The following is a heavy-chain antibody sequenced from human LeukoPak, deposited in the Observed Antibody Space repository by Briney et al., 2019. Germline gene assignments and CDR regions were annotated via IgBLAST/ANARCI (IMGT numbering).Heavy chain of an antibody. CDR2: ISYDGSNK. Sequence: GRSLRLSCAASGFSFSSYAMHWVRQAPGKGLEWVAVISYDGSNKYYADSVKGRFTISRDNSKNPLYLQMNSLRAEDTAVYYCARGGGSYDILTGDYKPHDYWGQGTLVTVSS. CDR3: ARGGGSYDILTGDYKPHDY. V-gene: IGHV3-30-3*01. D-gene: IGHD3-9*01. CDR1: GFSFSSYA. J-gene: IGHJ4*02.